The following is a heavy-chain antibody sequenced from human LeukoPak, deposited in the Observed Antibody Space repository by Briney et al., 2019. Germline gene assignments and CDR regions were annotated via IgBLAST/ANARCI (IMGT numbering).Heavy chain of an antibody. Sequence: ASVKVSCKASGGTSSSYAISWVRQAPGQGLEWMGGIIPIFGTANYAQKFQGRVTITADESTSTAYMELSSLGSEDTAVYYCARAPYYGSGSLSYYYYGMDVWGQGTTVTVSS. V-gene: IGHV1-69*13. J-gene: IGHJ6*02. CDR2: IIPIFGTA. D-gene: IGHD3-10*01. CDR1: GGTSSSYA. CDR3: ARAPYYGSGSLSYYYYGMDV.